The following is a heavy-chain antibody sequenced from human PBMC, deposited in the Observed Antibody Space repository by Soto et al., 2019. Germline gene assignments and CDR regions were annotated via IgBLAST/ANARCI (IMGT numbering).Heavy chain of an antibody. J-gene: IGHJ4*02. CDR2: IIPFLGVS. CDR3: ARGGQQVVSFDY. Sequence: QVQLVEFGAEVKKAGSSVKVPFKTSGGPIRTFAISWGRQAPGQGLGWMGKIIPFLGVSDYAQKFQGRLTITADKSTAAAYMEQSSLRSEDTAVYYCARGGQQVVSFDYWGQGTLVSVSS. D-gene: IGHD6-6*01. V-gene: IGHV1-69*04. CDR1: GGPIRTFA.